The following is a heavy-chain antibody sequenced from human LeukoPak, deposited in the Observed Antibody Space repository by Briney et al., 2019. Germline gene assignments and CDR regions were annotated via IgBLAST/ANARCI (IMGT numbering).Heavy chain of an antibody. CDR1: GDSINSGSYY. V-gene: IGHV4-39*07. D-gene: IGHD3-3*01. CDR2: IYYSGST. J-gene: IGHJ3*02. Sequence: SETLSLTCTVSGDSINSGSYYWVWIRQPPGKGLEWIGSIYYSGSTYYNPSLKSRVTISVDTSKNQFSLKLSSVTAADTAVYYCARRYYDFWSGGQGAFDIWGQGTMVTVSS. CDR3: ARRYYDFWSGGQGAFDI.